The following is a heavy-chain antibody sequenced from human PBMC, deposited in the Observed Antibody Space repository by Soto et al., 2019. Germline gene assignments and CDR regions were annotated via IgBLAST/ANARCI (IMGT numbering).Heavy chain of an antibody. CDR1: GGSCSSYA. CDR3: ARDLRAAGRPGMDV. V-gene: IGHV1-69*01. Sequence: QVQLVQSGAEVKKPGSSVKVSCKASGGSCSSYAISWVRQAPGQGLEWMGGIIPIVGTGNYAQNFQGRVTITADESTSTAYMELSSLRSEDTAMYYCARDLRAAGRPGMDVWGQGTTVTVSS. D-gene: IGHD6-13*01. CDR2: IIPIVGTG. J-gene: IGHJ6*02.